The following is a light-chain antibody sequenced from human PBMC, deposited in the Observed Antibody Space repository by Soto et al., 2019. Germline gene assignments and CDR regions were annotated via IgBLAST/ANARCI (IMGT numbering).Light chain of an antibody. CDR1: QSVKNNF. CDR2: AAS. Sequence: EIVLTQSPGTLSLSPGERATLSCRVSQSVKNNFLAWYQQRPGQAPRLLIYAASGRATAFPDRFSASGSGTDFTLTISRLEPEDFDVYYCQQYGTSHYTFGPGTKVDLK. V-gene: IGKV3-20*01. CDR3: QQYGTSHYT. J-gene: IGKJ2*01.